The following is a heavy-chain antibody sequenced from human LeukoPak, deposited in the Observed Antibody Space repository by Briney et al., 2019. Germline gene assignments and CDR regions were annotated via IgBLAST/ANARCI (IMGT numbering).Heavy chain of an antibody. CDR1: GFTFDDYT. D-gene: IGHD1-1*01. V-gene: IGHV3-43*01. CDR2: ISWDGVST. Sequence: GGSLRLSCAASGFTFDDYTMPWVRQAPGKGLEWVSLISWDGVSTYYADSVKDRFTISRDNSKNSLYLQMNSLRTEDTALYYCALEGGFWGQGTLVTVSS. J-gene: IGHJ4*02. CDR3: ALEGGF.